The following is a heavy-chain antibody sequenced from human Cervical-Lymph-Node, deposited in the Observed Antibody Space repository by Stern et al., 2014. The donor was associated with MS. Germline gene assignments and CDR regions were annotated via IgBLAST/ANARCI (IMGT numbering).Heavy chain of an antibody. CDR2: IYYSGGT. CDR1: GGSISSSSYY. J-gene: IGHJ4*02. Sequence: QLQLQESGPGLVKPSETLSLTCTVSGGSISSSSYYWGWIRQPPGKGLERVGSIYYSGGTYYNPCPKRRVNLSLEQHNDQFPIQLGSVTAADTAVYYCARHESIAVSDYWGQGTLVTVSS. CDR3: ARHESIAVSDY. V-gene: IGHV4-39*01. D-gene: IGHD6-19*01.